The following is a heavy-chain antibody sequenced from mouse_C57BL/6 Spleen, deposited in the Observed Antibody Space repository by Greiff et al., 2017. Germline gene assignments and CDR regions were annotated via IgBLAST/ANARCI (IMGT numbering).Heavy chain of an antibody. CDR1: GFTFSSYT. Sequence: EVQVVESGGGLVKPGGSLKLSCAASGFTFSSYTMSWVRQTPEKRLEWVATISGGGGNTYYPDSVKGRFTISRDNAKNTLYLQMSSLRSEDTALYYCARDGSPLDYWGQGTTLTVSS. J-gene: IGHJ2*01. CDR3: ARDGSPLDY. CDR2: ISGGGGNT. D-gene: IGHD1-1*01. V-gene: IGHV5-9*01.